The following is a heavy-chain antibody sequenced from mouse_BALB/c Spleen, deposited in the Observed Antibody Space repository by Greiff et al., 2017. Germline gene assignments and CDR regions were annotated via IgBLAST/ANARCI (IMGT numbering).Heavy chain of an antibody. CDR3: ARGGSSPFAY. CDR1: GYSFTSYW. CDR2: IDPSDSET. J-gene: IGHJ3*01. V-gene: IGHV1S127*01. Sequence: VQLQESGPQLVRPGASVKISCKASGYSFTSYWMHWVKQRPGQGLEWIGMIDPSDSETRLNQKFKDKATLTVDKSSSTAYMQLSSPTSEDSAVYYCARGGSSPFAYWGQGTLVTVSA. D-gene: IGHD1-1*01.